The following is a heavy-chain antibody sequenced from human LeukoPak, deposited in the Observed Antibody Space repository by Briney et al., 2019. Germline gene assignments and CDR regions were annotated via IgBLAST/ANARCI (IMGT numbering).Heavy chain of an antibody. D-gene: IGHD4-17*01. CDR1: GFTFSSYW. CDR2: IKQDESEK. V-gene: IGHV3-7*03. J-gene: IGHJ4*02. Sequence: PGGSLRLSCAASGFTFSSYWMSWVRQAPGRGLEGVANIKQDESEKYYVDSVKGRFSITRDNAKNSMYLQINSLRAEDTAVYHCARGNDYGDHVGIYFDYWGQGTLVTVSS. CDR3: ARGNDYGDHVGIYFDY.